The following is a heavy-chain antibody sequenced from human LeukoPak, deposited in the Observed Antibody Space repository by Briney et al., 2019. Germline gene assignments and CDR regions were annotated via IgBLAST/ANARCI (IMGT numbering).Heavy chain of an antibody. CDR2: ISSSSSYI. V-gene: IGHV3-21*01. D-gene: IGHD5-12*01. CDR1: GFTFSSYS. CDR3: ARTVDIVATTPYNWFDP. Sequence: GGSLRLSCAASGFTFSSYSMNWVRQAPGKGLEWVSSISSSSSYIYYADSVKGRFTISRDNAKNSLYLQMNSLRAEDTAVYYCARTVDIVATTPYNWFDPWGQGTLVTVSS. J-gene: IGHJ5*02.